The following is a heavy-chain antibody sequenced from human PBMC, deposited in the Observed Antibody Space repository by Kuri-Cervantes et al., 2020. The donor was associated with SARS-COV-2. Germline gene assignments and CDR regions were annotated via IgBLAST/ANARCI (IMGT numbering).Heavy chain of an antibody. J-gene: IGHJ6*03. CDR2: IRYDGSNK. CDR1: GFTFSSYG. CDR3: AKGHCSSTSCYSYYYYYMDV. V-gene: IGHV3-30*02. D-gene: IGHD2-2*02. Sequence: GEFLKISCAASGFTFSSYGMHWVRQAPGKGLEWVAFIRYDGSNKYYADSVKGRFTISRDNSKNSLYLQMNSLRAEDTALYYCAKGHCSSTSCYSYYYYYMDVWGKGTTVTVSS.